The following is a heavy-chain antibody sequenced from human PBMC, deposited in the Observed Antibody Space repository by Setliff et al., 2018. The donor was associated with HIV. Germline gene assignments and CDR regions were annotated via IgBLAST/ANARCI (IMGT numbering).Heavy chain of an antibody. J-gene: IGHJ4*02. V-gene: IGHV4-39*01. CDR2: LFYNGNT. CDR3: ARQFRYPNRAVAGVDY. CDR1: GGSISNNSYY. D-gene: IGHD6-19*01. Sequence: ASETLSLTCTVSGGSISNNSYYWGWVRQPPGKGLELIGNLFYNGNTYYNPSLESRVTISVDTSKNQFSLKLSSVTAADTAIYFCARQFRYPNRAVAGVDYWGQGTLVTVSS.